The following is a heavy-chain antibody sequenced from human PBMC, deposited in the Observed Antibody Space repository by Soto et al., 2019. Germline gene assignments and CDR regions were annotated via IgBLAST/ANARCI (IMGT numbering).Heavy chain of an antibody. Sequence: EVQLVESGGGLVQPGGSLRLSCAASGFTFSSYWMSWVRQAPGKGLEWVVNIKQDGSEKYYVDSVKDRFTISRDNAKNSLFLQMHSLRAEDTAMYYCARDRIVGATSYGMDVWGQGTTVTVSS. CDR2: IKQDGSEK. J-gene: IGHJ6*02. V-gene: IGHV3-7*05. D-gene: IGHD1-26*01. CDR1: GFTFSSYW. CDR3: ARDRIVGATSYGMDV.